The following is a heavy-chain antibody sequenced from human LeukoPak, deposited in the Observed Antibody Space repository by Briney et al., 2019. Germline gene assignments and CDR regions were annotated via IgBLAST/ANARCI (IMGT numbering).Heavy chain of an antibody. D-gene: IGHD3-10*01. Sequence: PSQTLSLTCAVSGGSISSGGFSWSWIRQPPGKGPEWIGYISHTGNTYYTPSLKSRVTISLDRSKNQFSLRLSSVTAADTAVYYCARVPVRGIIIKAFDIWGQGTKVTVSS. CDR1: GGSISSGGFS. CDR3: ARVPVRGIIIKAFDI. V-gene: IGHV4-30-2*01. CDR2: ISHTGNT. J-gene: IGHJ3*02.